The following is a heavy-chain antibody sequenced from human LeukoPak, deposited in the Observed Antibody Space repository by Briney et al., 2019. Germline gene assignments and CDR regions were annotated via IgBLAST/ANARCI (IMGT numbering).Heavy chain of an antibody. CDR2: ISFGGST. D-gene: IGHD6-19*01. V-gene: IGHV4-39*07. Sequence: SETLSLTCTVSGDSISSTSFYWGWIRQPPGKGLKWIASISFGGSTYYKPSLKSRVTISIDTSKNQFSLKLSSVTAADTAIYYCARPFLRFSSGWHFDYWGQGILVTVSS. CDR3: ARPFLRFSSGWHFDY. J-gene: IGHJ4*02. CDR1: GDSISSTSFY.